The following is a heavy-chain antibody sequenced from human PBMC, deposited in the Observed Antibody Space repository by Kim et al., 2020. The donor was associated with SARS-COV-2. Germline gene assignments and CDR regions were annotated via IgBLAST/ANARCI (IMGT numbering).Heavy chain of an antibody. CDR2: ISYDGSNK. CDR1: GFTFSSYG. D-gene: IGHD6-13*01. J-gene: IGHJ4*02. CDR3: SKDRVWGNDFFDY. V-gene: IGHV3-30*18. Sequence: GGSMRLSCAASGFTFSSYGMHWVRKAPGKGLEWVAVISYDGSNKYYADSVQGRFHISRENSKNTLYLQMNSLRAEDTAATYFSKDRVWGNDFFDYWGQ.